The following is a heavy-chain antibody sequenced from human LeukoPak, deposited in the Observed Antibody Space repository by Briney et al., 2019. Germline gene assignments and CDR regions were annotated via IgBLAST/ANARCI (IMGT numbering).Heavy chain of an antibody. CDR1: GGTFSSYA. J-gene: IGHJ4*02. D-gene: IGHD4-11*01. CDR2: IIPIFGTA. CDR3: ATNDYSNYGRSVY. V-gene: IGHV1-69*13. Sequence: ASVKVSCKASGGTFSSYAISWVRQAPGQGLEWMGGIIPIFGTANYAQKFQGRVTITADESTSTAYMELSSLRSEDTAVYYCATNDYSNYGRSVYWGQGTLVTVSS.